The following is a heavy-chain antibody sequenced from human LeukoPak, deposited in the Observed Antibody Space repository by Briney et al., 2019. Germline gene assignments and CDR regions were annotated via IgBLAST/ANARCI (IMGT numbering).Heavy chain of an antibody. CDR1: GGSISSGSYY. Sequence: PSETLSLTCTVSGGSISSGSYYWSWIRQPAGKGLEWIGYIYYSGSTNYNPSLKSRVTISVDTSKNQFSLKLSSVTAADTAVYYCARADYYDSSPDYWGQGTLVTVSS. J-gene: IGHJ4*02. CDR3: ARADYYDSSPDY. D-gene: IGHD3-22*01. V-gene: IGHV4-61*10. CDR2: IYYSGST.